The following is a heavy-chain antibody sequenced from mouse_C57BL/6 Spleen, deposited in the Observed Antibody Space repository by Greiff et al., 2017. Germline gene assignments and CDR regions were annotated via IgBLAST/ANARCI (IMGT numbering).Heavy chain of an antibody. V-gene: IGHV1-81*01. CDR1: GYTFTSYG. CDR3: ARLVPTVVATDYYAMDY. CDR2: IYPRSGNT. J-gene: IGHJ4*01. D-gene: IGHD1-1*01. Sequence: QVQLQQSGAELARPGASVKLSCKASGYTFTSYGISWVKQRTGQGLEWIGEIYPRSGNTYYNEKFKGKATLTADKSSSTAYMELRSLTSEDSAVYFCARLVPTVVATDYYAMDYWGQGTSVTVSS.